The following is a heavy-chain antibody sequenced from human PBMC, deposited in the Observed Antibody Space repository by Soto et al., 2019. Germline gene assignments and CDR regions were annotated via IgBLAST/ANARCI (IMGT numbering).Heavy chain of an antibody. D-gene: IGHD6-13*01. CDR2: INAYNGNT. CDR1: GYTMTSYA. CDR3: ARDSEAAAGRSIDPDY. V-gene: IGHV1-18*01. Sequence: ASVKVSCKASGYTMTSYAMHWVRQAPGQGLEWMGWINAYNGNTNYAQKLQGRVTITTDTSASTAYMELRSLRSDDTAVYYCARDSEAAAGRSIDPDYWGQGTLVTVSS. J-gene: IGHJ4*02.